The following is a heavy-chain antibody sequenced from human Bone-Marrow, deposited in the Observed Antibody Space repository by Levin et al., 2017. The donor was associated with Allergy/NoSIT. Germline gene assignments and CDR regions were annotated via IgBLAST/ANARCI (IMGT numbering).Heavy chain of an antibody. D-gene: IGHD2-15*01. CDR3: TKDGVVGPAEGGQAFDI. CDR2: ISWNGVKI. Sequence: SLKISCAASGFTFEDYGMHWVRQAPGKGLEWVSGISWNGVKIYFADSVRGRFTISRDNSKNSLSLQMNSLRAEDTAVYYCTKDGVVGPAEGGQAFDIWGQGILVTVSS. J-gene: IGHJ3*02. V-gene: IGHV3-9*01. CDR1: GFTFEDYG.